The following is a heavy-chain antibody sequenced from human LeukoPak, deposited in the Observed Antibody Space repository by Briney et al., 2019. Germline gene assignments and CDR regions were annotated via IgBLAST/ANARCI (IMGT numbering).Heavy chain of an antibody. Sequence: GGSLRLSCAASGFTFSSYWMHWVRQAPGKGLVWVSRINSDGSSTSYADSVKGRFTISRDNAKNTLSLQMNSLRAEDTAVYYCASAQTTARYNWFDPWGQGTLATVSS. CDR1: GFTFSSYW. CDR3: ASAQTTARYNWFDP. J-gene: IGHJ5*02. V-gene: IGHV3-74*01. D-gene: IGHD4-17*01. CDR2: INSDGSST.